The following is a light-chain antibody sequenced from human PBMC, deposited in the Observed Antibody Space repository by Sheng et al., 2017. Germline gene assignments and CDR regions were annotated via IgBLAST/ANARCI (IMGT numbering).Light chain of an antibody. CDR1: ALPKQY. Sequence: SYELTQPPSVSVSPGQTARITCSGDALPKQYAHWYQQKPGQAPVLVIKNDSERPSGIPERFSGFSSGTIVTLTISGVQSEDEADYYCQSADITTTYVVFGGRDQADRP. CDR2: NDS. J-gene: IGLJ2*01. V-gene: IGLV3-25*03. CDR3: QSADITTTYVV.